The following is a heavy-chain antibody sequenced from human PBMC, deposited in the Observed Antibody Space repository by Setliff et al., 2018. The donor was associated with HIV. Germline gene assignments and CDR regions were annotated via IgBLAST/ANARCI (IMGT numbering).Heavy chain of an antibody. CDR1: GGTFSSFG. CDR3: ARGRASGSANSG. D-gene: IGHD7-27*01. CDR2: IIPVFGKV. V-gene: IGHV1-69*13. Sequence: VKVSCKASGGTFSSFGINWIRQAPGQGLEWMGGIIPVFGKVEYAQRFQGRVKITADESTSIAYMELNSLRSEDTAVYYCARGRASGSANSGWGQGTLVTVSS. J-gene: IGHJ4*02.